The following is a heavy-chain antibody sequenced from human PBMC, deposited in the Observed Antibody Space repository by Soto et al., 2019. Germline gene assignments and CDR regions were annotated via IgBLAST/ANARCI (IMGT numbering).Heavy chain of an antibody. CDR2: ISWNSGNI. CDR1: GFTFDDYA. V-gene: IGHV3-9*01. J-gene: IGHJ4*02. D-gene: IGHD3-16*01. Sequence: EVQLVESGGGLVQPGRSLRLSCAASGFTFDDYAMHWVRQAPGKGLEWVSGISWNSGNIDYADSVKGRFTISRDNAKNSLYLQMNSLRTEDKALYYCGKARGAYWGLDDYWGQGTPVTVSS. CDR3: GKARGAYWGLDDY.